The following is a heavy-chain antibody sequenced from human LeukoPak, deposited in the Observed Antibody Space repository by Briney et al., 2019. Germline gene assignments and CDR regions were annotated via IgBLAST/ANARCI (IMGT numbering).Heavy chain of an antibody. J-gene: IGHJ4*02. CDR2: IIPIFGTA. CDR3: ARGVVPYCSSTSCYYSYYFDY. CDR1: GGTFSSYA. D-gene: IGHD2-2*01. V-gene: IGHV1-69*05. Sequence: GASVKVSCKASGGTFSSYAISWVRQAPGQGLEWMGGIIPIFGTANYAQKFQGRVTITTDESTSTAYMELSSLRSEDTAVYYCARGVVPYCSSTSCYYSYYFDYWGQGTLVTVSS.